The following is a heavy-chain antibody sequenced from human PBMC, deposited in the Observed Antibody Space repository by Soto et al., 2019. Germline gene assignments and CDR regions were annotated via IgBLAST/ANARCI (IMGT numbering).Heavy chain of an antibody. J-gene: IGHJ4*02. CDR1: GYTFTSYY. Sequence: ASVKFSCRASGYTFTSYYIHWVRQAPGQGLEWMGWINPITGGTNYAPKFQGRVTMTRDTSITTAYMELSRLRSDDTAVYYCARNYYDSSDRDSLDYGGQGTPVTVSS. CDR2: INPITGGT. D-gene: IGHD3-22*01. V-gene: IGHV1-2*02. CDR3: ARNYYDSSDRDSLDY.